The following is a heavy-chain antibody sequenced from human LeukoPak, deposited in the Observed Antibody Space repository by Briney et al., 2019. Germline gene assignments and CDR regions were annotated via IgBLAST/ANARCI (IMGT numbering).Heavy chain of an antibody. J-gene: IGHJ4*02. V-gene: IGHV1-46*01. D-gene: IGHD1-26*01. CDR3: ARDREWELSY. CDR1: GGTFSSYA. Sequence: ASVKVSCKASGGTFSSYAISWVRQAPGQGLEWMGIINPSGGSTSYAQKFQGRVTMTRDTSTSTVYMELSSLRSEDTAVYYCARDREWELSYWGQGTLVTVSS. CDR2: INPSGGST.